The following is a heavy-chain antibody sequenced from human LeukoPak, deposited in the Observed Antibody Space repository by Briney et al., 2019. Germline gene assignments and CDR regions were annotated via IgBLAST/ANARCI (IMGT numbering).Heavy chain of an antibody. V-gene: IGHV3-7*03. Sequence: PGGSLRLSCAASGFTFSSYWMNWVRQAPGKGLEWVANIKKDGSEKYYVDSVKGRFTISRDNSKNTLYLQMNSLRAEDTAVYYCAKARIAVAGQNWFDPWGQGTLVTVSS. D-gene: IGHD6-19*01. CDR1: GFTFSSYW. CDR3: AKARIAVAGQNWFDP. J-gene: IGHJ5*02. CDR2: IKKDGSEK.